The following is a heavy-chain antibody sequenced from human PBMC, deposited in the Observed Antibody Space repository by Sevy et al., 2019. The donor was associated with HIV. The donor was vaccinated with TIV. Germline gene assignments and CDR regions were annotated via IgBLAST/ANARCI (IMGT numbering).Heavy chain of an antibody. CDR3: VTDANYDSESSGYLFDD. Sequence: ASVKVSCKTSGYTFVTYGISWVRQVPGQGPQGMGWISGNDGSTREAQIFQDRVTMATDRTTSTAYMEVRRLRSDDTAVYYCVTDANYDSESSGYLFDDWGQGTLVTISS. V-gene: IGHV1-18*01. CDR1: GYTFVTYG. CDR2: ISGNDGST. D-gene: IGHD3-22*01. J-gene: IGHJ4*02.